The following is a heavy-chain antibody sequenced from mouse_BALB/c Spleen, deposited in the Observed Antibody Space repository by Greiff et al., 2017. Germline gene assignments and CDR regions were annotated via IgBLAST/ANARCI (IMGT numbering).Heavy chain of an antibody. D-gene: IGHD4-1*01. Sequence: EVQLVESGGGLVQPGGSRKLSCAASGFTFSSFGMHWVRQAPEKGLEWVAYISSGSSTIYYADTVKGRFTISRDNPKNTLFLQMTSLRSEDTAMYYCARRELGNAMDYWGQGTSVTVSS. V-gene: IGHV5-17*02. CDR3: ARRELGNAMDY. J-gene: IGHJ4*01. CDR1: GFTFSSFG. CDR2: ISSGSSTI.